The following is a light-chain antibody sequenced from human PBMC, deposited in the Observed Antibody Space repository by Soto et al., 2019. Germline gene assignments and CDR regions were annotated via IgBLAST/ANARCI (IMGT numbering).Light chain of an antibody. CDR2: DND. Sequence: SYELTQTPSVSVAPGQTAMITCGGNNIRIQYVHWYQQKPGQAPVLVVHDNDDRPSGIPERFSGSKSGDMATLTINRVEAGDEADYYCQMWDGSSEHVVFGGGTKLTVL. CDR3: QMWDGSSEHVV. CDR1: NIRIQY. V-gene: IGLV3-21*02. J-gene: IGLJ2*01.